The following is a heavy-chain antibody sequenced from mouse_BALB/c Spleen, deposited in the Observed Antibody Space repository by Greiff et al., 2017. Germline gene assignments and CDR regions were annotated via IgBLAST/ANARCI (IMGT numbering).Heavy chain of an antibody. V-gene: IGHV10-1*02. Sequence: EVQVVESGGGLVQPGGSRKLSCAASGFTFNTYAMNWVRQAPGKGLEWVARIRSKSNNYATYYADSVKDRFTISRDDSQSMLYLQMNNLKTEDTAMYYCVRRGGNYAMDYWGQGTSVTVSS. CDR3: VRRGGNYAMDY. J-gene: IGHJ4*01. CDR1: GFTFNTYA. CDR2: IRSKSNNYAT.